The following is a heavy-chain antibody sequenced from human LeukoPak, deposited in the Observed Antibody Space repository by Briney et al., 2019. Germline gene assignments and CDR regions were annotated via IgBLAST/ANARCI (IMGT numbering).Heavy chain of an antibody. CDR3: ARYTGGGVY. Sequence: GGSLRLSCAVSGFTFSSGYMHWVRQPPGKGPVWVSRISSDGSNTIYADSVKGRFTISRDDARNTLYQQMNSRRDADTAVYYCARYTGGGVYWGQGTLVTVSS. CDR1: GFTFSSGY. D-gene: IGHD2-2*02. J-gene: IGHJ4*02. V-gene: IGHV3-74*01. CDR2: ISSDGSNT.